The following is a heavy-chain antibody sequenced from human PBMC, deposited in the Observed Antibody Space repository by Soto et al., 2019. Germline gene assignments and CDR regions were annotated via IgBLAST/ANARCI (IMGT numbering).Heavy chain of an antibody. CDR3: ARGYPRGYGGNFFDY. CDR1: GGSISSGDYY. D-gene: IGHD4-17*01. V-gene: IGHV4-30-4*01. Sequence: NPSETLSLTCTVSGGSISSGDYYWSWIRQPPGKGLEWIGYIYYSGSTYYNPSLKSRVTISVDTSKNQFSPKLSSVTAADTAVYYCARGYPRGYGGNFFDYWGQGTLVTAPQ. CDR2: IYYSGST. J-gene: IGHJ4*02.